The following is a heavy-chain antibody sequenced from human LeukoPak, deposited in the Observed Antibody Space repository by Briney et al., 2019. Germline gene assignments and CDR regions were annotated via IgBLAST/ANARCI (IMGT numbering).Heavy chain of an antibody. D-gene: IGHD3-3*01. Sequence: SETLSLTCTVSGGSISSYYWSWIRQPPGKGLEWIGYIYYSGSTNYNPSLKSRVTISVDTSKNQFSLRLSPVTAADTALYYCARGYYDFWSGYSYYFDYWGQGTLVTVSS. CDR2: IYYSGST. CDR1: GGSISSYY. J-gene: IGHJ4*02. CDR3: ARGYYDFWSGYSYYFDY. V-gene: IGHV4-59*01.